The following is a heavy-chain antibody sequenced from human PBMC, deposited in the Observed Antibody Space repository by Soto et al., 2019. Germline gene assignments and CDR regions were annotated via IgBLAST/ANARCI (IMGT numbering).Heavy chain of an antibody. Sequence: GGSLRLSCAASGFTFSDYYMSWIRQAPGKGLEWVSYISSSSSYTNYADSVKGRFTISRDNAKNSLYLQMNSLRAEDSAVYYCARDQEMATILFVDYWGQGTLVTVSS. D-gene: IGHD5-12*01. CDR3: ARDQEMATILFVDY. V-gene: IGHV3-11*05. CDR1: GFTFSDYY. CDR2: ISSSSSYT. J-gene: IGHJ4*02.